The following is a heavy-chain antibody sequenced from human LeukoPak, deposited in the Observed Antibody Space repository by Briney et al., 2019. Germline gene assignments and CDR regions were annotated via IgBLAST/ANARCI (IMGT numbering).Heavy chain of an antibody. CDR1: GFTLSSYW. D-gene: IGHD2-2*01. V-gene: IGHV3-7*01. CDR3: ARALDNSSSRYQPFEY. J-gene: IGHJ4*02. CDR2: VKQDGSAK. Sequence: GGSLRLSCAASGFTLSSYWMSWVRLAPGRGLEWVANVKQDGSAKYYVASVKGRFTISRDNAKTSLFLQMSSLRAEDTAVYYCARALDNSSSRYQPFEYWGQGTLVTVSS.